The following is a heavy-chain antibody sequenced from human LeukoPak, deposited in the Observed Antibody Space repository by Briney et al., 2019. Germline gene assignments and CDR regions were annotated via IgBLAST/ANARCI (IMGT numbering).Heavy chain of an antibody. V-gene: IGHV3-30-3*01. Sequence: PGGSLRLSCAASGFTFSSYAMHWVRQAPGKGLEWVAVIPYDGSNKYYADSVKGRFTISRDNSKNTLYLQTNSLRAEDTAVYYCARVSPYSSGWYGLDYWGQGTLVTVSS. CDR3: ARVSPYSSGWYGLDY. J-gene: IGHJ4*02. CDR1: GFTFSSYA. D-gene: IGHD6-19*01. CDR2: IPYDGSNK.